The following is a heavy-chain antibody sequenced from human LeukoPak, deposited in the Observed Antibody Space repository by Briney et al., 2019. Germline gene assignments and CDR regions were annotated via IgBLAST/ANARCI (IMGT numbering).Heavy chain of an antibody. CDR3: AREGVVPAAIPFEDYYYGMDV. J-gene: IGHJ6*02. Sequence: ASVKVSCKASGYTFTSYYMHWVRQAPGQGLEWMGIINPSGGSTSYAQKFQGRVTMTRDTSTSTVYMELSSLRPEDTAVYYCAREGVVPAAIPFEDYYYGMDVWGQGTTVTVSS. V-gene: IGHV1-46*01. D-gene: IGHD2-2*01. CDR2: INPSGGST. CDR1: GYTFTSYY.